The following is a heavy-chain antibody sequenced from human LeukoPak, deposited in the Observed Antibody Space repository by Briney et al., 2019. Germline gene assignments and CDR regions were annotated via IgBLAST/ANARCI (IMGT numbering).Heavy chain of an antibody. Sequence: SETLSLSCAVYGGSFSGYYWSWIRQPAGKGLEWIGEINHSGSTNYNPSLKSRVTISVDTSKNQFSLKLSSVTAADTAVYYCARGIYYGSGSYPPPSDYWGQGTLVTVSS. V-gene: IGHV4-34*01. CDR3: ARGIYYGSGSYPPPSDY. CDR1: GGSFSGYY. CDR2: INHSGST. J-gene: IGHJ4*02. D-gene: IGHD3-10*01.